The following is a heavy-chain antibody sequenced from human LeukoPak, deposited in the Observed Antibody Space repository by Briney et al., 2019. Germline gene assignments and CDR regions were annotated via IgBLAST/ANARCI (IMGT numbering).Heavy chain of an antibody. V-gene: IGHV3-48*01. J-gene: IGHJ5*02. D-gene: IGHD5-12*01. CDR1: GFTFSSYA. CDR3: ARDAGNSGYGCDL. Sequence: GGSLRLSCAASGFTFSSYAMNWVRQAPGKGLEWVSHIRSSSETFYADSVKGRFTISRDNARNSLYLQMNNLRGEDTAIYYCARDAGNSGYGCDLWGQGTLVTVSS. CDR2: IRSSSET.